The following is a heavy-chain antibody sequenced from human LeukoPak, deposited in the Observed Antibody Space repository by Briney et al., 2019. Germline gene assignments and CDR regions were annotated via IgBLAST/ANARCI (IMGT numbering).Heavy chain of an antibody. V-gene: IGHV3-74*01. D-gene: IGHD5-18*01. CDR2: INPDGTIT. J-gene: IGHJ4*02. CDR3: ARDLRGAAMALDY. CDR1: GFTLSSYW. Sequence: GGSLRLSCAASGFTLSSYWMHWVRQAPGKGLVWVSRINPDGTITNYADSVKGRFTISRDHAKNTLYLQMNSLRAEDTAVYYCARDLRGAAMALDYWGQGTLVTVSS.